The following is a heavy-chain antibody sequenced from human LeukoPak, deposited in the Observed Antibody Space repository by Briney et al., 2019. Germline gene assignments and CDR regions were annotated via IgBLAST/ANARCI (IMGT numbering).Heavy chain of an antibody. CDR2: ISSTSSYI. CDR1: GFTFSSYS. J-gene: IGHJ4*02. Sequence: GGSLRLSCAASGFTFSSYSMNWVRQAPGKGLEWVSSISSTSSYIYYANSVKGRFTISRDNAKNSLYLQMNSLRAEDTAVYYCARGGVGYSGFSDHWGQGTLVTVSS. V-gene: IGHV3-21*01. CDR3: ARGGVGYSGFSDH. D-gene: IGHD5-12*01.